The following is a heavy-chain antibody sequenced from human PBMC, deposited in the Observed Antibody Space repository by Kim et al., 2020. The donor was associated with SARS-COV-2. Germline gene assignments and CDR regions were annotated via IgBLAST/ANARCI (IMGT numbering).Heavy chain of an antibody. CDR1: GFTFSSYA. J-gene: IGHJ4*02. V-gene: IGHV3-23*01. Sequence: GGSLRLSCAASGFTFSSYAMSWVRQAPGKGLEWVSAISGSGGSTYYADSVKGRFTISRDNSKNTLYLQMNSLRAEDTAVYYCAKVPPRYCSSTSCYKGGDYWGQGTLVTVSS. D-gene: IGHD2-2*02. CDR2: ISGSGGST. CDR3: AKVPPRYCSSTSCYKGGDY.